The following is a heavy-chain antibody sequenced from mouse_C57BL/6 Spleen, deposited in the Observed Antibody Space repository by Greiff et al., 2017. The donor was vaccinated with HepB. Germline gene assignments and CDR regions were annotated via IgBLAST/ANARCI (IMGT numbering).Heavy chain of an antibody. Sequence: VQLKESGGGLVKPGGSLKLSCAASGFTFSDYGMHWVRQAPEKGLEWVAYISSGSSTIYYADTVKGRFTISRDNAKNTLFLQMTSLRSEDTAMYYCARTRAYGNYWYFDVWGTGTTVTVSS. D-gene: IGHD2-1*01. CDR2: ISSGSSTI. V-gene: IGHV5-17*01. CDR3: ARTRAYGNYWYFDV. J-gene: IGHJ1*03. CDR1: GFTFSDYG.